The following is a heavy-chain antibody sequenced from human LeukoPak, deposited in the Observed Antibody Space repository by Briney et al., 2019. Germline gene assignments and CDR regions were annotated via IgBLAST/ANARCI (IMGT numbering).Heavy chain of an antibody. CDR3: AREYGDLDY. Sequence: PSETLSLTCTVSGGXISGYYWSWVRQPAGKGLEWIGRIYSSGSANYNPSLKSRVTMSVDTSNNQFSLKLTSVSAADTAVYYCAREYGDLDYWGQGTLVTVSS. CDR2: IYSSGSA. D-gene: IGHD4-17*01. J-gene: IGHJ4*02. CDR1: GGXISGYY. V-gene: IGHV4-4*07.